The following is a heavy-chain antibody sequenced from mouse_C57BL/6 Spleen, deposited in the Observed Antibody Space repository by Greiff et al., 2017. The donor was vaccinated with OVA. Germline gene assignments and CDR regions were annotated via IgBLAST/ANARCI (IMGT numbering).Heavy chain of an antibody. CDR3: ARKYYGSSCYYFDY. D-gene: IGHD1-1*01. CDR1: GYSITSGYY. J-gene: IGHJ2*01. V-gene: IGHV3-6*01. Sequence: EVKLQESGPGLVKPSQSLSLTCSVTGYSITSGYYWNWIRQFPGNKLEWMGYISYDGSNNYNPSLKNRISITRDTSKNQFFLKLNSVTTEDTATYYCARKYYGSSCYYFDYWGQGTTLTVSS. CDR2: ISYDGSN.